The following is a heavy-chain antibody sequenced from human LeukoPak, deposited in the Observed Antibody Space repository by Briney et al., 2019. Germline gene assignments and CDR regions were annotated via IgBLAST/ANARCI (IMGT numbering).Heavy chain of an antibody. D-gene: IGHD1-26*01. V-gene: IGHV4-34*01. CDR2: INHSGST. CDR1: GGSFSGYY. J-gene: IGHJ6*02. Sequence: SETLSLTCAVYGGSFSGYYWSWIRQPPGKGLEWIGEINHSGSTNYNPSLKSRVTISVDTSKNQFSLKLSSVTAADTAVYCCARGISPGGYHVPTRVYYCYGMDVWGQGTTVTVSS. CDR3: ARGISPGGYHVPTRVYYCYGMDV.